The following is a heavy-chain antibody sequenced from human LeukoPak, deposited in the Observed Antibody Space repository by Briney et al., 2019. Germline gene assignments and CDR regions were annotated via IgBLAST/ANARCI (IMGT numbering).Heavy chain of an antibody. D-gene: IGHD2-15*01. CDR1: GFTFSSYA. V-gene: IGHV3-23*01. J-gene: IGHJ4*02. CDR3: AKRSMDCSGGNCYFFDY. CDR2: ISGSGGST. Sequence: GGSLRLSCAASGFTFSSYAMSWVRQAPGKGLEWVSAISGSGGSTYYADSVKGRFTISRDNAKNSLYLQMNSLRAEDTALYYCAKRSMDCSGGNCYFFDYWGQGTLVTVSS.